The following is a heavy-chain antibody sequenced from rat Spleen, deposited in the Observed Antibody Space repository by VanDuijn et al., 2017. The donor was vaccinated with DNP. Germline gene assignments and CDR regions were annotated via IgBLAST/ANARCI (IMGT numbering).Heavy chain of an antibody. Sequence: EVQLVESGGGLVQPGRSLKFSCTASGFIFNNCDMAWVRQAPTKGLEWVASISASGGSTYYRDSVRGRFTVSRNNAKRTLYLQMDSLRTEDTATYYCARHDDSHNWFAYWGQGTLVTVSS. V-gene: IGHV5-25*01. CDR3: ARHDDSHNWFAY. CDR1: GFIFNNCD. J-gene: IGHJ3*01. CDR2: ISASGGST.